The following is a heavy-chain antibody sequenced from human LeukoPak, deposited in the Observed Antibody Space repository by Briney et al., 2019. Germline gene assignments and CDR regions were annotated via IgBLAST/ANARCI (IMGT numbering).Heavy chain of an antibody. CDR1: GYTFTGYY. CDR3: ARGWDNDDILTGYFDY. V-gene: IGHV1-2*02. Sequence: GASVKVSCKASGYTFTGYYMHWVRQAPRQELEWMGWINPNSGGTNYAQKFQGRVTMTRDTSISTAYMELSRLRSDDTAVYYCARGWDNDDILTGYFDYWGQGTLVTVSS. CDR2: INPNSGGT. J-gene: IGHJ4*02. D-gene: IGHD3-9*01.